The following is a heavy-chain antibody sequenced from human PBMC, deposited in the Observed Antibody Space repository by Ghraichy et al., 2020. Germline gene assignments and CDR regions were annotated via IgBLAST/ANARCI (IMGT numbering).Heavy chain of an antibody. J-gene: IGHJ1*01. Sequence: GGSLRLSCAASGFTFSTYTMNWVRQAPGKGLEWVSSISSSSTYIYYADSVKGRFTISRDNSQNSLYLQMNSLRAEDTAVYYCVTVVYEYVDYILGYWGWGTVITVTS. CDR2: ISSSSTYI. V-gene: IGHV3-21*01. CDR1: GFTFSTYT. D-gene: IGHD2-8*01. CDR3: VTVVYEYVDYILGY.